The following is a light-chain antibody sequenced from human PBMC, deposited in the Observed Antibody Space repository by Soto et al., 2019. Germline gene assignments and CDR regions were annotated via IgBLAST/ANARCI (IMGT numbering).Light chain of an antibody. V-gene: IGLV2-23*01. Sequence: QSALTQPASVSGSPGQSITISCTGTSSDVGSYNLVSWYQQHPGKAPKLMIYQGSKRPSGVSNRFSGSKSGNPASLTLSGHEAADAADYACCSYAGRSTVFGGGTKLTVL. CDR2: QGS. CDR1: SSDVGSYNL. J-gene: IGLJ2*01. CDR3: CSYAGRSTV.